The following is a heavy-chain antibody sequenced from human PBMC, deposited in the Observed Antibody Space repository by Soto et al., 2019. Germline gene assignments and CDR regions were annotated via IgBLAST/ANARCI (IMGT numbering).Heavy chain of an antibody. CDR3: AKEMARIGKGAFDI. J-gene: IGHJ3*02. CDR1: GFTFTNYA. Sequence: EVQLLESGGRIVQPGGSLRLSCATSGFTFTNYAMSWVRQAPGKGLEWVSAISGGGGDSTYYADSVKGRLTISKDNYKSTLYLQMSSLRAEDTAVYCCAKEMARIGKGAFDIWGQGTMVTVSS. CDR2: ISGGGGDST. V-gene: IGHV3-23*01.